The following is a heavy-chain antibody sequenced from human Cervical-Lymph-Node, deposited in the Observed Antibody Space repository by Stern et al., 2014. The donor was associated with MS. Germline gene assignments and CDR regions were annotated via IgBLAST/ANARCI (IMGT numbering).Heavy chain of an antibody. CDR2: INPVNGGS. D-gene: IGHD4-17*01. J-gene: IGHJ6*02. CDR1: GYTFTDYY. V-gene: IGHV1-2*02. CDR3: ARTKTVTPSYGMDV. Sequence: QVQLVQSGAEVKKPGASVKVSCKASGYTFTDYYLHWVRQAPGQGLEWMGWINPVNGGSNSAQQCQRRVTMTRDPTLSPAYMDLSRLTSDDTAVYYCARTKTVTPSYGMDVWGQGTTVTASS.